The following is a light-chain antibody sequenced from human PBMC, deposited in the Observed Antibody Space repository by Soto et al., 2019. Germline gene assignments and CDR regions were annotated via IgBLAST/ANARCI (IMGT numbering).Light chain of an antibody. CDR2: AAS. V-gene: IGKV1-39*01. CDR1: QSISSY. CDR3: QPSCSTHWK. J-gene: IGKJ1*01. Sequence: IAQYENTLALSLIDIITINSLASQSISSYLNWYQQKPGKAPKLLIYAASSLQSWVPSRFCCFEYETDYNLTISSLQSDGFATYFCQPSCSTHWKCSEGTKVDIK.